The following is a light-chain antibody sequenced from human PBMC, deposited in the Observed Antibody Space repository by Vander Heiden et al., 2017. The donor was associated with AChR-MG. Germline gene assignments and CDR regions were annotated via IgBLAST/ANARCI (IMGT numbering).Light chain of an antibody. CDR2: AAS. Sequence: DIQMTQSPSSLSASLGDRVTITCRASQGISNSLAWYQQKLGKAPELLVSAASSLESGVPSRFSGSGSGAHYTLTISSLQPEDFATYFCQQYHTIPYTFGQGTKLEI. V-gene: IGKV1-NL1*01. CDR1: QGISNS. CDR3: QQYHTIPYT. J-gene: IGKJ2*01.